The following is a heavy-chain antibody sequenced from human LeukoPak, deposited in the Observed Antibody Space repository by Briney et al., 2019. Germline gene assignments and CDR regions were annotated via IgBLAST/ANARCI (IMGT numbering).Heavy chain of an antibody. J-gene: IGHJ2*01. Sequence: PSETLSLTCTVSGGSIISSSYYWGWIRQPPGKGLEWIGSIYYSGSTYHNPSLKSRVTISVDTSKKQFSLKLNSVTAADTAVYYCARDYSSTWYSGRYFDLWGRGTLVTVSS. CDR2: IYYSGST. D-gene: IGHD6-13*01. CDR1: GGSIISSSYY. V-gene: IGHV4-39*07. CDR3: ARDYSSTWYSGRYFDL.